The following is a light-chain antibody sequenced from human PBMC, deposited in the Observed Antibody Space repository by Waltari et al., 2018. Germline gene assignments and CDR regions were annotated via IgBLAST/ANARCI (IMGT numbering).Light chain of an antibody. CDR3: QQYNSYSCG. CDR1: QNIDTW. CDR2: KAS. V-gene: IGKV1-5*03. J-gene: IGKJ3*01. Sequence: DIHLTQSPSTLSASVGDRVTITCRASQNIDTWLAWYQQKQGKAPKSLSYKASYLQSGVPSRFSGRGSGTEFTLTIDSLQPDDFATYHCQQYNSYSCGFGPGTTVDLK.